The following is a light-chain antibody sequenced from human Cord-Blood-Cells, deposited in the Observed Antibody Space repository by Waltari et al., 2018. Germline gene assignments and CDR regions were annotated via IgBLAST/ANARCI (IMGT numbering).Light chain of an antibody. J-gene: IGLJ3*02. CDR2: DVS. CDR3: SSYTSSSTLV. V-gene: IGLV2-14*01. CDR1: SSDVGGYNY. Sequence: QSALTQPASVSGSPGQSITISCTGTSSDVGGYNYVSWYQQHPGKAPKRMIYDVSNRPPGVSTRFPGSKSGNTASLTISGLQAEDEADYYCSSYTSSSTLVFGGGTKLTVL.